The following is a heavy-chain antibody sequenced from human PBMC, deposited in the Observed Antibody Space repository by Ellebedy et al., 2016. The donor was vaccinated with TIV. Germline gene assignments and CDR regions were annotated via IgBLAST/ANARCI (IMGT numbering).Heavy chain of an antibody. D-gene: IGHD5-24*01. J-gene: IGHJ5*02. Sequence: AASVKVSCKASGYSFTSHGISWVRQAPGQGLQWMGWVTAYNRDTYYAQNFQGRVTFTTDTSSSTAYMELRNLRSDDTGVYYCARGAMALSWGQGTLVTVSS. CDR1: GYSFTSHG. CDR3: ARGAMALS. CDR2: VTAYNRDT. V-gene: IGHV1-18*01.